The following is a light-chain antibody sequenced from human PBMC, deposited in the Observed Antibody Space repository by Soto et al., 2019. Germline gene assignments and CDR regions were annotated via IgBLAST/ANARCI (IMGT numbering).Light chain of an antibody. V-gene: IGKV3-11*01. J-gene: IGKJ3*01. CDR3: QQYSRWPRET. CDR1: QSGSKY. CDR2: EAS. Sequence: EIVLTQSPATLSLSPGDRVTLSCRASQSGSKYLSWYQQKPGQAPRLLIYEASKRATGIPARFSGGGSGTDFPLTISSIETEDFAVYFCQQYSRWPRETFGPGTKVDIK.